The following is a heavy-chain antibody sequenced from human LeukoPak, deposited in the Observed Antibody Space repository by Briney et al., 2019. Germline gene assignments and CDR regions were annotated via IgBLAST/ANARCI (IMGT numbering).Heavy chain of an antibody. CDR2: FDPEDGET. CDR1: GYTLTELS. D-gene: IGHD6-19*01. CDR3: ATLGSDWYYFDY. J-gene: IGHJ4*02. Sequence: GASVKVSCKVSGYTLTELSMHWVRQAPGKGLEWMGGFDPEDGETIYAQKFQGRVTMTEDTSTDTAYMELSSLRSEDTAVYYCATLGSDWYYFDYWGQGTLVTVSS. V-gene: IGHV1-24*01.